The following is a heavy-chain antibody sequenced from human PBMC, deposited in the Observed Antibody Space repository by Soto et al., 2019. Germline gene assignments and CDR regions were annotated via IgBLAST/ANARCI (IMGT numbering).Heavy chain of an antibody. D-gene: IGHD3-10*01. CDR3: ARTYGTGSLNWFDP. CDR1: GFTVSSNY. Sequence: PGGSLRLSCAASGFTVSSNYTSWVRQAPGKGLEWVSYISSGSGNILYADSVKGRFTISRDNAKNSLYLQMNSLRAEDTAVYYCARTYGTGSLNWFDPWGQGTLVTVSS. J-gene: IGHJ5*02. V-gene: IGHV3-48*04. CDR2: ISSGSGNI.